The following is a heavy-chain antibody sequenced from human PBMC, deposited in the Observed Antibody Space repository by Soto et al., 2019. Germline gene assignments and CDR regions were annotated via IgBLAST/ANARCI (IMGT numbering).Heavy chain of an antibody. Sequence: QVQLVESGGGVVQPGRSLRLSCAASGFTFSSYGMHWVRQAPGKGLEWVAVIWYDGSNKYYADSVKGRFTISRDNSKNTLYLQMNSLRAEDTAVYYCAREAVAACLGGAGGQFYYYYGMDVWGQGTTVTVSS. CDR3: AREAVAACLGGAGGQFYYYYGMDV. J-gene: IGHJ6*02. CDR2: IWYDGSNK. D-gene: IGHD6-6*01. CDR1: GFTFSSYG. V-gene: IGHV3-33*01.